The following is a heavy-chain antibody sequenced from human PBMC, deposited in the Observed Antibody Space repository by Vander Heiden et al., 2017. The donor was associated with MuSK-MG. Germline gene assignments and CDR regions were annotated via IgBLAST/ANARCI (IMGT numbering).Heavy chain of an antibody. D-gene: IGHD3-16*01. J-gene: IGHJ6*03. Sequence: QVQLVESGGGVVQPGRSLRLSCAASGFTFSSYGMHWVRQAPGKGLEWVAVIWYDGSNKYYADSVKGRFTISRDNSKNTLYLQMNSLRAEDTAVYYCARDRGEPYYYYYMDVWGKGTTVTVSS. CDR1: GFTFSSYG. CDR3: ARDRGEPYYYYYMDV. V-gene: IGHV3-33*01. CDR2: IWYDGSNK.